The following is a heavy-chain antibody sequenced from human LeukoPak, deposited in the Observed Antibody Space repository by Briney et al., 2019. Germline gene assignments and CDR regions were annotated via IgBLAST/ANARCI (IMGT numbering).Heavy chain of an antibody. D-gene: IGHD6-13*01. CDR2: INVGNGNT. V-gene: IGHV1-3*01. CDR1: GGTFISYA. J-gene: IGHJ4*02. CDR3: AKVAISWIAVTYYDH. Sequence: ASVKVSCKASGGTFISYAISWVRRAPGQGLEWMGGINVGNGNTKYSPRLQDRLSLTRDTSANTAYLELTSLISDDTAVYYCAKVAISWIAVTYYDHWGQGTPVTVSS.